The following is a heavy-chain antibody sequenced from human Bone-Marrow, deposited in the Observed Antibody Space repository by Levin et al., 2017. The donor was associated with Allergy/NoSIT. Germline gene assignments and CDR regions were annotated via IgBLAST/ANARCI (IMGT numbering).Heavy chain of an antibody. CDR3: AHDPRLSGRYFYYMDV. CDR1: GFTFSSYG. V-gene: IGHV3-30*18. J-gene: IGHJ6*03. Sequence: GGSLRLSCVASGFTFSSYGMHWARQAPGKGLEWVAVISFDGNNKYYADSVKGRFTISRDDSKNTAYLQMNSLRPEDTAIYYCAHDPRLSGRYFYYMDVWGNGTTVIVSS. D-gene: IGHD7-27*01. CDR2: ISFDGNNK.